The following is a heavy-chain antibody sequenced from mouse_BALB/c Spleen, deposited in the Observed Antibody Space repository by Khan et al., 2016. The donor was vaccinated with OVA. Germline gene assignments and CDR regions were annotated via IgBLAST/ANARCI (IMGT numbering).Heavy chain of an antibody. V-gene: IGHV5-9-1*01. CDR1: GFTFSSYA. D-gene: IGHD1-1*01. CDR3: ARPPITTCGATSYWFFDV. CDR2: ISSSGNYT. Sequence: EVMLVESGGGLVKPGGSLKLSCAASGFTFSSYAMSWVRQTPEKRLEWVATISSSGNYTYYPDSVKGRFTISRDNAKNTLYLQLSSLRSEDTAMYYCARPPITTCGATSYWFFDVWGAGTTVTVSS. J-gene: IGHJ1*01.